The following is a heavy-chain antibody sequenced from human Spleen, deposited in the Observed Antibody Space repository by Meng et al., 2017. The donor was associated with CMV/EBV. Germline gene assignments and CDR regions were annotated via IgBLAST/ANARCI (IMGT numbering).Heavy chain of an antibody. Sequence: YGINWVRQAPGQGLEWMGWISGNNGDTNYAQKLQGRVTMTTDTSTSTAYMELRSLRSDDTAVYYCARRGTAMVGGYSSPFYYAMDVWGQGTTVTVSS. J-gene: IGHJ6*02. CDR2: ISGNNGDT. V-gene: IGHV1-18*01. CDR1: YG. CDR3: ARRGTAMVGGYSSPFYYAMDV. D-gene: IGHD5-18*01.